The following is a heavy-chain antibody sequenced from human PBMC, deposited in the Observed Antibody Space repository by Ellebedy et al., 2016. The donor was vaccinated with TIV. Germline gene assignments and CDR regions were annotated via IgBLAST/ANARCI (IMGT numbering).Heavy chain of an antibody. J-gene: IGHJ4*02. Sequence: GESLKISCVGSGFTFSDYWMTWVRQTPGKGLECVANIKRDGSEEYYVDSVRGRFTISRDNAKNSLYLQMNSLRPEDTAVYYCARWNGRYSWGQGALVTVSS. CDR1: GFTFSDYW. D-gene: IGHD1-1*01. CDR2: IKRDGSEE. V-gene: IGHV3-7*03. CDR3: ARWNGRYS.